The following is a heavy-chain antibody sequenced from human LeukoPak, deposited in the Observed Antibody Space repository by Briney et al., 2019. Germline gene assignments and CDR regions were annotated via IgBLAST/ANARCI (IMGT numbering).Heavy chain of an antibody. Sequence: SETLSLTCTVSGGSISSYCWSWIRQPPGKGLEWIGYIYYSGSTNYNPSLKSRVTISVDTSKNQFSLKLSSVTAADTAVYYCARSRWEISYYYDSSGYSLDYWGQGTLVTVSS. J-gene: IGHJ4*02. D-gene: IGHD3-22*01. CDR2: IYYSGST. CDR3: ARSRWEISYYYDSSGYSLDY. V-gene: IGHV4-59*01. CDR1: GGSISSYC.